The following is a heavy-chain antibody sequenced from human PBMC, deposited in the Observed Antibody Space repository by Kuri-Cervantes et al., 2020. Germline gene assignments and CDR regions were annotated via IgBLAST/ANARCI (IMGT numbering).Heavy chain of an antibody. V-gene: IGHV3-48*01. CDR3: AREYYDILTGYFDY. CDR1: GFAFIDYS. CDR2: ISSSSSTI. D-gene: IGHD3-9*01. Sequence: GESLKISCAASGFAFIDYSLNWIRQAPGMGLEWVSYISSSSSTIYYADSVKGRFTISRDNAKNSLYLQMNSLRAEDTAVYYCAREYYDILTGYFDYWGQGTLVTVSS. J-gene: IGHJ4*02.